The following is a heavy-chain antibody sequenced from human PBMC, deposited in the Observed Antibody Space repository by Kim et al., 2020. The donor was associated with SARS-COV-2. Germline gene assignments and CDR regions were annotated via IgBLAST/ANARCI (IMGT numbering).Heavy chain of an antibody. CDR2: IIPIFGTS. Sequence: SVKVSCKASGGTFSSYAISWVRQAPGQGLEWMGGIIPIFGTSNYAQKFQGRVTITADESTSTAYMELSSLRSEDTAVYYCARGGGHYGAGRYRLNWFDPWGQGTLVTVSS. CDR1: GGTFSSYA. J-gene: IGHJ5*02. CDR3: ARGGGHYGAGRYRLNWFDP. D-gene: IGHD3-10*01. V-gene: IGHV1-69*13.